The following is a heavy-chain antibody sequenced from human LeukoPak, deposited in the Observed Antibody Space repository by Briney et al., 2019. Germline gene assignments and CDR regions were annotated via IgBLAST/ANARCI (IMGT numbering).Heavy chain of an antibody. Sequence: GGSLRLSCAASGFTFSGYSMNWVRQAPGKGLEWVSSISSGSSYIYYADSVKGRFTISRDNAKNSLYLQMNSLRAEDTAVYYCASGRRIFYGMDVWGQGTTVTVSS. CDR1: GFTFSGYS. CDR2: ISSGSSYI. J-gene: IGHJ6*02. V-gene: IGHV3-21*01. CDR3: ASGRRIFYGMDV. D-gene: IGHD3-9*01.